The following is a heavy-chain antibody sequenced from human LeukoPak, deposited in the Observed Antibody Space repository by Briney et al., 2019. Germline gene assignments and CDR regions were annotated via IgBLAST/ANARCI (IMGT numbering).Heavy chain of an antibody. V-gene: IGHV1-18*01. J-gene: IGHJ3*02. D-gene: IGHD1-26*01. CDR1: GYTFTSYG. CDR2: ISAYNGKT. CDR3: ARPIGEHAFDI. Sequence: ASVKVSCKASGYTFTSYGISWVRQAPGQGLEWMGWISAYNGKTIHAQKLQDRVTMTTDTPTSTGYMELRSLISDDTAVYYCARPIGEHAFDIWGQGTMVAVSS.